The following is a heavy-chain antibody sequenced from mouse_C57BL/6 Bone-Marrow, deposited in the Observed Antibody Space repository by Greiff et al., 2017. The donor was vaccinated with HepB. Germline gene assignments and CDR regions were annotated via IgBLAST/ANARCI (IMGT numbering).Heavy chain of an antibody. Sequence: EVQLQQSGPELVKPGASVKMSCKASGYTFTDYNMHWVKQSHGKSLEWIGYINPNNGGTSYNQKFKGKATLTVNKSSSTAYMEIRSLTSEDSAVYYCARFLGSSFDYWGQGTTLTVSS. V-gene: IGHV1-22*01. D-gene: IGHD1-1*01. CDR3: ARFLGSSFDY. CDR1: GYTFTDYN. CDR2: INPNNGGT. J-gene: IGHJ2*01.